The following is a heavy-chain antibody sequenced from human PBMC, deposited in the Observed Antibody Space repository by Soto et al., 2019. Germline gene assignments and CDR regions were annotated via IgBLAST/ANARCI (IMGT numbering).Heavy chain of an antibody. CDR1: GGSISSYY. Sequence: TSETLSLTCTVSGGSISSYYWSWIRQPPGKGLEWIGYIYYSGSTNYNPSLKSRVTISVDTSKNQFSLKLSSVTAADTAVYYCARVRSPGAVNWFDPWGQGTLVTVS. CDR3: ARVRSPGAVNWFDP. V-gene: IGHV4-59*01. D-gene: IGHD6-19*01. J-gene: IGHJ5*02. CDR2: IYYSGST.